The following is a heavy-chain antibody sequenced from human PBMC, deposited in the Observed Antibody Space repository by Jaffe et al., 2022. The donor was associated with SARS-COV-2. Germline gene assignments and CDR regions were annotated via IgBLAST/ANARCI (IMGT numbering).Heavy chain of an antibody. CDR1: GFSLDTGGVG. Sequence: QITLKESGPTLVKPTQTLTLTCTFSGFSLDTGGVGVGWIRQPPGKALEWLALIYWDDDKRYSPSLKTRLTITKDTSKNQVVLTMTNMDPVDTATYFCAHRPPGYSSSWLPLDYWGQGILVTVSS. CDR2: IYWDDDK. V-gene: IGHV2-5*02. CDR3: AHRPPGYSSSWLPLDY. D-gene: IGHD6-13*01. J-gene: IGHJ4*02.